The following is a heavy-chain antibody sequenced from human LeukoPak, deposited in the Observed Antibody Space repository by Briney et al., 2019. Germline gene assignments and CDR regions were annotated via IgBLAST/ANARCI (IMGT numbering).Heavy chain of an antibody. V-gene: IGHV1-69*13. CDR2: IIPIFGTA. CDR1: GGTFSSYA. CDR3: ARDCSSTSCSPA. Sequence: GASVKVSCKASGGTFSSYAISWVRQAPGQGLEWMGGIIPIFGTANYAQKFQGRVTITADESTSTAYMELSSLRSEDTAVYYRARDCSSTSCSPAWGQGTLVTVSS. D-gene: IGHD2-2*01. J-gene: IGHJ5*02.